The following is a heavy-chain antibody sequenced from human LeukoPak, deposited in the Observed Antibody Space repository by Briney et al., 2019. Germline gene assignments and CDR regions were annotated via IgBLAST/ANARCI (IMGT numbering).Heavy chain of an antibody. CDR1: GFTVSSNY. CDR2: IYSGGST. J-gene: IGHJ4*02. CDR3: ASTAAAAGTAIDY. V-gene: IGHV3-66*01. Sequence: GGSLRLSCAASGFTVSSNYMSWVRQAPGKGLEWVSVIYSGGSTYYADSVKGRFTISRDNSKNTLYLQMNSLRAEDTAVYYCASTAAAAGTAIDYWGQGTLVTVSS. D-gene: IGHD6-13*01.